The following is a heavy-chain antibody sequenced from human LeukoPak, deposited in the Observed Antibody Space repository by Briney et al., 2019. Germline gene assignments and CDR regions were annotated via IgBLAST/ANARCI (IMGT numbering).Heavy chain of an antibody. J-gene: IGHJ4*02. CDR2: ISGSGGST. CDR3: ARDLPSYYYDSSGYWVY. D-gene: IGHD3-22*01. V-gene: IGHV3-23*01. Sequence: PGGSLRLSCAASGFTFSSYAMSWVRQAPGKGLEWVSAISGSGGSTYYADSVKGRFTISRDNSKNTLYLQMNSLRAEDTAVYYCARDLPSYYYDSSGYWVYWGQGTLVTVSS. CDR1: GFTFSSYA.